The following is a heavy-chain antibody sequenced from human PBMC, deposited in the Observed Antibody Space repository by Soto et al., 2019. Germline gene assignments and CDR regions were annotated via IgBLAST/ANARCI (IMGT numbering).Heavy chain of an antibody. Sequence: XSVKVSCTASGYSLTSYDISWVRQATGQGLEWMGWMNPNSGNTGYAQKFQGRVTMTRNTSISTAYMELSSLRSEDTAVYYCARGLGYYDFWSGYSYYYYYYGMDVWGQGTTVTVPS. CDR1: GYSLTSYD. D-gene: IGHD3-3*01. J-gene: IGHJ6*02. CDR2: MNPNSGNT. V-gene: IGHV1-8*01. CDR3: ARGLGYYDFWSGYSYYYYYYGMDV.